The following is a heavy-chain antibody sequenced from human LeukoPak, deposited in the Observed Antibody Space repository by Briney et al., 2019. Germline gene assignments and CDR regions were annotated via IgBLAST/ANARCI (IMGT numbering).Heavy chain of an antibody. J-gene: IGHJ6*03. CDR3: ARGSYYYYMDV. CDR2: IYYSGST. V-gene: IGHV4-59*01. Sequence: SETLSLTCTVSGGSISSYYWSWVRQPPGQGLEWIGYIYYSGSTNYNPSLTSRVTISVDTSKNQYSLKLSSVTAGDTAVYYCARGSYYYYMDVWGKGTTVTVSS. CDR1: GGSISSYY.